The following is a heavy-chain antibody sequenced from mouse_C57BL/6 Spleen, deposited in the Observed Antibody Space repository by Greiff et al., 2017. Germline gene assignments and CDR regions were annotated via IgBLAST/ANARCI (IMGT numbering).Heavy chain of an antibody. CDR3: ARPTGFAY. J-gene: IGHJ3*01. CDR2: ISDGGSYT. V-gene: IGHV5-4*01. CDR1: GFTFSSYA. Sequence: EVHLVESGGGLVKPGGSPKLSCAASGFTFSSYAMSWVRQTPEKRLEWVATISDGGSYTYYPDNVKGRFTISRDNAKNNLYLQMSHLKSEDTAMYYCARPTGFAYWGQGTLVTVSA.